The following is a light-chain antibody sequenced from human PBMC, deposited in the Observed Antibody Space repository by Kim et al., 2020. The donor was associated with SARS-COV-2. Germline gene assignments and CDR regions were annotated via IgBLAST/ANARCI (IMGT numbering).Light chain of an antibody. CDR2: GKN. J-gene: IGLJ2*01. CDR3: NSRDSNDNVV. Sequence: SSELTQDPAVSVALGQTVRITCQGDSLRTYYATWYQQKPGQAPILVIYGKNTRPSGIPDRFSGSTSGNTACLTITGTQAGDEADYYCNSRDSNDNVVFGGGTRLTVL. V-gene: IGLV3-19*01. CDR1: SLRTYY.